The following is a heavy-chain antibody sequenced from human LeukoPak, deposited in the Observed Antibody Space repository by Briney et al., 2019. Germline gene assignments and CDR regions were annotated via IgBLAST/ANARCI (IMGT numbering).Heavy chain of an antibody. V-gene: IGHV4-59*08. CDR3: ASSSYPRTGWYFDF. Sequence: SETLSLTCTVSGDSISSYYWSWIRQPPGKGLEWIGYIYYSGSTNYNPSLKSRVTIAVDTSKKQFSLKLSSVTAADTAVYYCASSSYPRTGWYFDFWGRGTLVTVSS. CDR2: IYYSGST. J-gene: IGHJ2*01. D-gene: IGHD1-1*01. CDR1: GDSISSYY.